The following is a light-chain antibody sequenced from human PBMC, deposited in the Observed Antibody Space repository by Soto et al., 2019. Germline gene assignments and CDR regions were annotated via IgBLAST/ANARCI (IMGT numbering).Light chain of an antibody. Sequence: DIQMTQSPSSLSASVGDRVTITCQASQDISNHLNWYQQKPGKAPELLIYAASTLQSGVPSRFSGSGSGTDFTLTISCLQSEDFATYYCQQYYSFPRTFGQGTKVDIK. V-gene: IGKV1-33*01. CDR3: QQYYSFPRT. J-gene: IGKJ1*01. CDR1: QDISNH. CDR2: AAS.